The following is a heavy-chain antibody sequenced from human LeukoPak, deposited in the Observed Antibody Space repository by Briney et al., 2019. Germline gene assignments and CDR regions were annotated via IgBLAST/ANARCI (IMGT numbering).Heavy chain of an antibody. Sequence: SETLSLTCTVSGGSISTYYWSWIRQPPGKGLEWIGNIYYSGNTKQNPFLRSRVTISIDTSKNHFSLKLSSVTAADTAVYYCARGGGAAAGHYYYYMDVWGKGTTVTVSS. CDR2: IYYSGNT. CDR1: GGSISTYY. V-gene: IGHV4-59*12. J-gene: IGHJ6*03. D-gene: IGHD6-13*01. CDR3: ARGGGAAAGHYYYYMDV.